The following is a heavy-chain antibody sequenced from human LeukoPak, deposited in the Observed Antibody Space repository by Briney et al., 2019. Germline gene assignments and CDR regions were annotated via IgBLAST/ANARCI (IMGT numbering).Heavy chain of an antibody. CDR1: GFTFSSYA. Sequence: SGGSLRLSCAASGFTFSSYAMSWVRQAPGKGLEWVSAISGSGGSTYYADSVKGRVTISRDNAKNSLYLQMNSLRAEDTAVYYCARVFCAGYSDYWGQGTLVTVSS. CDR3: ARVFCAGYSDY. CDR2: ISGSGGST. D-gene: IGHD1-1*01. V-gene: IGHV3-23*01. J-gene: IGHJ4*02.